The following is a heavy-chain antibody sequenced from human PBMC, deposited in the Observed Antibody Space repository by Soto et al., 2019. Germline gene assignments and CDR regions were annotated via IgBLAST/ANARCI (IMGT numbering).Heavy chain of an antibody. Sequence: QVQLVQSWAEVKKPGSSVKVSCEASGGTFRTESFNWVRQAPGQGLEWMGGIIPVLGTTDYAPRFRGRVTITADESTSTAYMEVGSLTYDDTAVYYCARATIGHVTRYYFDYWGQGTLVTVSS. CDR2: IIPVLGTT. J-gene: IGHJ4*02. CDR1: GGTFRTES. D-gene: IGHD5-12*01. CDR3: ARATIGHVTRYYFDY. V-gene: IGHV1-69*01.